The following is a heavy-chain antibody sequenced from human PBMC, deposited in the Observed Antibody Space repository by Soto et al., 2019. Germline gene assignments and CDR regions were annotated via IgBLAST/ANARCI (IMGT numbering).Heavy chain of an antibody. V-gene: IGHV1-3*01. Sequence: QVQLVQSGAEVKKPGASVKVSFKASGYTFTSYAMHWVRQAPGQRLEWMGWINAGNGNTKYSQKFQGRVTITRDTSASTAYMELSSLRSEDTAVYYCARDLVTMVRGVHYYYYGMDVWGQGTTVTVSS. D-gene: IGHD3-10*01. CDR1: GYTFTSYA. J-gene: IGHJ6*02. CDR3: ARDLVTMVRGVHYYYYGMDV. CDR2: INAGNGNT.